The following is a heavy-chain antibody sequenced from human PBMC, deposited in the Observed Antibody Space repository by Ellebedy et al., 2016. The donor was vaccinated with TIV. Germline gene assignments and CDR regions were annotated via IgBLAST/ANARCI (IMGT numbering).Heavy chain of an antibody. J-gene: IGHJ4*02. CDR3: ARSNYDILTGYYHFDY. CDR1: GGSISSGGYS. Sequence: MPSETLSLTCAVSGGSISSGGYSWSWIRQPPGKGLEWIGYIYHSGSTYYNPSLKSRVTISVDRSKNQFSLKLSSVTAADTAVYYCARSNYDILTGYYHFDYWGQGTLVTVSS. D-gene: IGHD3-9*01. V-gene: IGHV4-30-2*01. CDR2: IYHSGST.